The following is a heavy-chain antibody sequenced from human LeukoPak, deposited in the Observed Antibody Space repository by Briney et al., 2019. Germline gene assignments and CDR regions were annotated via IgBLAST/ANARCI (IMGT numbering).Heavy chain of an antibody. CDR3: ARQNDFRLDY. CDR1: GYTFSSYW. V-gene: IGHV5-51*01. CDR2: IYPGDSDT. Sequence: GESLKISCKGSGYTFSSYWVGWVRQMHGKVLEWMGIIYPGDSDTRYSPSLQGQVTISVDTSIGTAYRQWSSLKASDIAIYYCARQNDFRLDYWGQGTLVTVSS. D-gene: IGHD3-3*01. J-gene: IGHJ4*02.